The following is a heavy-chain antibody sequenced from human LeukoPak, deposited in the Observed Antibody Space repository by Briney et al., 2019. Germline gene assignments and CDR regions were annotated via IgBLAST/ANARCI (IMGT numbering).Heavy chain of an antibody. V-gene: IGHV4-34*01. D-gene: IGHD3-3*01. CDR2: INHSGST. Sequence: PSETLSLTCAVYGGSFSGYYWSWIRQPPGKGLEWIGEINHSGSTNYNPSLKSRVTISVDTSKNQFSLKLNSATAADTAMYYCARDPDFWSGYYDFDYWGQGTLVTVSS. J-gene: IGHJ4*02. CDR1: GGSFSGYY. CDR3: ARDPDFWSGYYDFDY.